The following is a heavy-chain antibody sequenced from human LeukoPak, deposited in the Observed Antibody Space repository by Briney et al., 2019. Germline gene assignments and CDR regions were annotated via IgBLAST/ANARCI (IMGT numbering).Heavy chain of an antibody. CDR1: GFTFSSYA. CDR3: ARGGSIAARPIDY. V-gene: IGHV3-64*01. Sequence: GGSLRLSCAASGFTFSSYAMHWVRQAPGKGLEYVSAISSNGGSTYYANSVKGRFTIPRDNSKNTLFLQMGSLRAEDMAVYYCARGGSIAARPIDYWGQGTLVTVSS. D-gene: IGHD6-6*01. CDR2: ISSNGGST. J-gene: IGHJ4*02.